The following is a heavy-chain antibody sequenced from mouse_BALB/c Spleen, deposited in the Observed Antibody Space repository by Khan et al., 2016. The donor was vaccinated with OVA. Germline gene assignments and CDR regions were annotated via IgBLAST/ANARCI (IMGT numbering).Heavy chain of an antibody. V-gene: IGHV5-12-2*01. Sequence: EVALVESGGGLVQPGGSLKLSCAASGFTFSSNTMSWVRQTPEKRLEWVAYITNGGGSPYHPDTVMGRFTISRENAKNTLYLQMSSLKAEDTAMYYCARVPTFITTALDYWGQGTSVTVSS. J-gene: IGHJ4*01. CDR3: ARVPTFITTALDY. D-gene: IGHD1-2*01. CDR2: ITNGGGSP. CDR1: GFTFSSNT.